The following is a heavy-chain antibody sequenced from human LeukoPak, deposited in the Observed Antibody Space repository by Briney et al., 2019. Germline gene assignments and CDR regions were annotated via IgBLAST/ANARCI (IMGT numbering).Heavy chain of an antibody. CDR1: GFTFSTYW. CDR2: INDDGSIT. Sequence: PGGSLRLSCAASGFTFSTYWMHRLRQAPGKGLVWVSRINDDGSITTYADSVKGRFTISRDNAKSTLYLQMNSLRAEDTAVYYCARGLGSPTDYWGQGTLVTVSS. V-gene: IGHV3-74*01. J-gene: IGHJ4*02. D-gene: IGHD1-26*01. CDR3: ARGLGSPTDY.